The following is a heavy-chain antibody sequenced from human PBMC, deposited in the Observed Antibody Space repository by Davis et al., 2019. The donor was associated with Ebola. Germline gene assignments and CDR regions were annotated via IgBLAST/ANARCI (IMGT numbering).Heavy chain of an antibody. CDR3: ARRMDV. J-gene: IGHJ6*04. CDR1: GGSISSSSYY. Sequence: MPSEILSLTCTVSGGSISSSSYYWGWIRQPPGKGLEWIGSIYYSGSTYYNPSLKSRVTISVDTSKNQFSLKLSSVTAADTAVYYCARRMDVWGKGTTVTVSS. CDR2: IYYSGST. V-gene: IGHV4-39*01.